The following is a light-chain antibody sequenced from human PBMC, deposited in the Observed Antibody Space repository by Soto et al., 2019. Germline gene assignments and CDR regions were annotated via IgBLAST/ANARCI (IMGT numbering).Light chain of an antibody. J-gene: IGLJ2*01. CDR1: SSDVGGYNY. V-gene: IGLV2-14*01. CDR3: SSYTSSSTPV. CDR2: EVS. Sequence: QSVLTQPASVSGSPGQSITISCTGTSSDVGGYNYVSWYQQHPGKAPKLMIYEVSNRPSGVSNRCSGSKSGNTASLTISGLQVEDEAAYYCSSYTSSSTPVFGGGTKLTVL.